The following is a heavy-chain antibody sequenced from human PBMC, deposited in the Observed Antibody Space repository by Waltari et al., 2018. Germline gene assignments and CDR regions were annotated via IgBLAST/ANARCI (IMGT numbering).Heavy chain of an antibody. Sequence: QVQLYESGPGLVMPSGTLSLTCGVSGDSLSRDKWWTWGRQPPGKGLEWVGEINRRERTNYNPSLRSRVTLSLDKAKNQFSLNLDSVTAADTAVYDCARGGDWQFDYWGRGIPVTVSS. CDR1: GDSLSRDKW. CDR2: INRRERT. D-gene: IGHD3-9*01. CDR3: ARGGDWQFDY. V-gene: IGHV4-4*02. J-gene: IGHJ4*02.